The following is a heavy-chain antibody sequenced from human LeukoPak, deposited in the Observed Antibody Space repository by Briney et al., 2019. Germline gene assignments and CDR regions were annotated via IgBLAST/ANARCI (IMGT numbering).Heavy chain of an antibody. CDR1: GFTFSSYA. CDR3: AKGAVAGPLYYYYYMDV. J-gene: IGHJ6*03. V-gene: IGHV3-23*01. D-gene: IGHD6-19*01. CDR2: SGSGGST. Sequence: PGGSLRLSCAASGFTFSSYAISGSGGSTYYADSVKGRFTISRDNSKNTLYLQMNSLRAEDTAVYYCAKGAVAGPLYYYYYMDVWGKGTTVTVSS.